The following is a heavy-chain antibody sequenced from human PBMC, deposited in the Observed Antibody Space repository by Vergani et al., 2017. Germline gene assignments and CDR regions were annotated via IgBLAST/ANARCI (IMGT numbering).Heavy chain of an antibody. CDR1: GYTFTSYD. D-gene: IGHD5-12*01. V-gene: IGHV1-8*01. CDR3: ARGLLVAARGKKGILRVLGY. CDR2: MNPNSGNT. Sequence: QVPLVQSGAEVKTPGASVKVSCKASGYTFTSYDINWVRQATGQGLEWMGWMNPNSGNTGYAQKLQGRVTMTRNTSISTAYMELSSLRSEDTAVYYCARGLLVAARGKKGILRVLGYWGQGTLVTVSS. J-gene: IGHJ4*02.